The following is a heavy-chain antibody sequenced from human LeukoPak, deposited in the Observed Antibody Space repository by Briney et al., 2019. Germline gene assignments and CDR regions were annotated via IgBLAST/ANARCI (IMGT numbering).Heavy chain of an antibody. J-gene: IGHJ4*02. CDR3: ARARSGFLDY. D-gene: IGHD3-3*01. CDR2: IKQDSSSK. Sequence: GGSLRLSCAASGFTISNYWMTWVRQAPGKGLEWVANIKQDSSSKYYADSVKGRFTISRDNADNSLYLQMNSLRAEDTAVYYCARARSGFLDYWGQGTLVTVSS. CDR1: GFTISNYW. V-gene: IGHV3-7*01.